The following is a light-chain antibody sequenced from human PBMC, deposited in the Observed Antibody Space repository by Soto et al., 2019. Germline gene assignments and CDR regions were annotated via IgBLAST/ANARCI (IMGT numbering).Light chain of an antibody. CDR1: QSVTSNY. CDR2: DAS. J-gene: IGKJ1*01. CDR3: QQYGSSPWT. V-gene: IGKV3D-20*01. Sequence: EIVLTQSPATLSLSPGEVATLSCGASQSVTSNYLAWYQQKVGLAPRLLMYDASSRATGIPDRFSGSGSGTDFTLTISRLEPDDVAVYYCQQYGSSPWTFGQGTKVEIK.